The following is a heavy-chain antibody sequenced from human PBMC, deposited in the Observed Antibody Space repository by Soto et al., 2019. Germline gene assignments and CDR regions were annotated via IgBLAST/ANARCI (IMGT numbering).Heavy chain of an antibody. Sequence: SVMVSCKASGFTFTSSAVQWVRQARGQRLEWIGWIVVGSGNTNYAQKFQEWVTMTRDTSISTAYMELSRLRSDDTAVYYCASTSSDYYYYYGMAVWGQGTTVTVSS. CDR2: IVVGSGNT. V-gene: IGHV1-58*01. J-gene: IGHJ6*02. CDR1: GFTFTSSA. D-gene: IGHD2-2*01. CDR3: ASTSSDYYYYYGMAV.